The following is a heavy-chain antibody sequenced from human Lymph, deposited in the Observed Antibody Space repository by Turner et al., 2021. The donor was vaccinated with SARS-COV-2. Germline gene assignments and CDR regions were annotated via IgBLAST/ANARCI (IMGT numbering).Heavy chain of an antibody. CDR1: GFAFSGYG. V-gene: IGHV3-33*01. CDR2: IWYDVSNK. J-gene: IGHJ4*02. CDR3: ARVIYASGGYLPYYLDY. D-gene: IGHD3-22*01. Sequence: QVQLVETGGGVVQPGMSLRVSCAASGFAFSGYGMHWVRQAQGKGWEWVAFIWYDVSNKYYADSVKGRFTISRDNSKNTLYLQMNSLRAEETAVYDCARVIYASGGYLPYYLDYWGQGTLVTVSS.